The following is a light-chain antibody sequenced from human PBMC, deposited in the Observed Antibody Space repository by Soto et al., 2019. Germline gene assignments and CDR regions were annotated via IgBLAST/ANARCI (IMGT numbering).Light chain of an antibody. J-gene: IGKJ1*01. V-gene: IGKV1-5*03. CDR2: KAS. CDR3: QQYDTWWT. CDR1: QSISSW. Sequence: DIQMTQSPSTLSASVGDRVTITCRASQSISSWLAWYQQKPGKAPKLLIYKASSLEGGVPSRFSGSGSETEFTLTISSLQPDDFATYYCQQYDTWWTFGQGTKVEIK.